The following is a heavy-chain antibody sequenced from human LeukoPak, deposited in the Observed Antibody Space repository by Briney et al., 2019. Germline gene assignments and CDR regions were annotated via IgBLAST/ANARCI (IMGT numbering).Heavy chain of an antibody. CDR2: ISGSGRNT. D-gene: IGHD3-10*01. J-gene: IGHJ4*02. CDR3: ARDLLLYFGEVTMAFDY. V-gene: IGHV3-23*01. CDR1: GFIFNNYA. Sequence: GGTLRLSCAASGFIFNNYALSWVRQPPGKGLEWVSAISGSGRNTYYADSVKGRFTISRDNSRSTVDLQMNSLRVEDTGIYYCARDLLLYFGEVTMAFDYWGLGTLVTVSS.